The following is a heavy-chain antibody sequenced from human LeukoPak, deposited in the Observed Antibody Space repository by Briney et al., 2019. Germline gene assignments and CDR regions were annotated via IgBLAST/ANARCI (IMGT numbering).Heavy chain of an antibody. Sequence: PGGSLRLSCAAFGFTVSSSYMSWVRQAPGKGLEWVSVIYSGGNTNYADSVKGRFTISRDNSKNTLYLQMNSLRAEDTAVYYCARDLLYQGWWFDPWDQGTLVTVSS. CDR1: GFTVSSSY. V-gene: IGHV3-53*01. D-gene: IGHD2-2*01. J-gene: IGHJ5*02. CDR2: IYSGGNT. CDR3: ARDLLYQGWWFDP.